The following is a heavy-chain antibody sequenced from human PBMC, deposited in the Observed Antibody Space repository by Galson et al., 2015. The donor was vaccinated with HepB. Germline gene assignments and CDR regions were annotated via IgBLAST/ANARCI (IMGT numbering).Heavy chain of an antibody. CDR1: GFTFSSYS. D-gene: IGHD1-7*01. CDR2: IRSRSSYI. Sequence: SLRLSCAASGFTFSSYSMNWVRQAPGKGLEWVSSIRSRSSYIYYADSVKGRFTISRDNAKNSLYLQMNSLRAEDTAAYYCARDVTGTLHFDYWGQGTLVTASS. V-gene: IGHV3-21*01. J-gene: IGHJ4*02. CDR3: ARDVTGTLHFDY.